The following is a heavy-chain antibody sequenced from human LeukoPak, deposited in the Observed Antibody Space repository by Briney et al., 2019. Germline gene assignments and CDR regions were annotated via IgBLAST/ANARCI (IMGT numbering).Heavy chain of an antibody. CDR3: ARAPVVPAATYAFDI. CDR1: GFTFSSYS. CDR2: ISSSSSYI. D-gene: IGHD2-2*01. V-gene: IGHV3-21*01. Sequence: GGPLRLSCAASGFTFSSYSMNWVRQAPGKGLEWVSSISSSSSYIYYADSVKGRFTISRDNAKNSLYLQMNSLRAEDTAVYYCARAPVVPAATYAFDIWGQGTMVTVSS. J-gene: IGHJ3*02.